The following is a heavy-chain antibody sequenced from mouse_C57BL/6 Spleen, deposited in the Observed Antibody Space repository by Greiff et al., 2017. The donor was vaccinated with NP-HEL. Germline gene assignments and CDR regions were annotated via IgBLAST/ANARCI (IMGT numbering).Heavy chain of an antibody. CDR3: ARGRLTGTGAMDY. J-gene: IGHJ4*01. V-gene: IGHV1-80*01. CDR2: IYPGDGDT. CDR1: GYAFSSYW. Sequence: QVQLQQSGAELVKPGASVKISCKASGYAFSSYWVNWVKQRPGKGLEWIGQIYPGDGDTNYKGKFKGKATLTADKSSSTAYMQLSSLTSEDSAVYFCARGRLTGTGAMDYWGQGTSVTVSS. D-gene: IGHD4-1*01.